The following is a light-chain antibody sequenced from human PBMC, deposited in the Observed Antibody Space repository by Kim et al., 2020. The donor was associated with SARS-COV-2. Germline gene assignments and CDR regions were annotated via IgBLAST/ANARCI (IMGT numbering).Light chain of an antibody. J-gene: IGKJ2*03. CDR1: QSLLHSNGYNY. V-gene: IGKV2-28*01. Sequence: DIVMTQSPLSLPVTPGEPASISCRSSQSLLHSNGYNYLDWYLQKPGQSPQLLIYLGSNRASGVPDRFSGSGSGTDFTLKISRVEAEDVGVYYCMQALQTGFGQGTKLEI. CDR3: MQALQTG. CDR2: LGS.